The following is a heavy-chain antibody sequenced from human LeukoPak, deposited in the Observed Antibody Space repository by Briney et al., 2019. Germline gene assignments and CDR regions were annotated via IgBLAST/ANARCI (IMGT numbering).Heavy chain of an antibody. V-gene: IGHV4-59*11. CDR2: TSGSI. J-gene: IGHJ6*03. CDR3: ARVLAIFGLDTTDFYMDV. CDR1: GASISSHY. Sequence: SETLSLTCAVSGASISSHYWSWIRQPPGKGLEWIGYTSGSISDNPSLKSRVAVLVDPSQNQVSLSLTSVTAADTAVYYCARVLAIFGLDTTDFYMDVWGKGTTVTVSS. D-gene: IGHD3/OR15-3a*01.